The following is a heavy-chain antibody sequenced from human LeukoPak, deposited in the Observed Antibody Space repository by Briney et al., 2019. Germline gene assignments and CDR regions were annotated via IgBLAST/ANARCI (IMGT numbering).Heavy chain of an antibody. CDR2: IKQDGSVI. Sequence: GGSLRLSCAASGFTFDSYWMSWVRQAPGKGLEWVANIKQDGSVIYCVDSVKGRFTISRDNAKNSLYLQMNSLRVEDTAVYYCARKGLPDYWGQGTLVTVSS. CDR1: GFTFDSYW. CDR3: ARKGLPDY. J-gene: IGHJ4*02. V-gene: IGHV3-7*01.